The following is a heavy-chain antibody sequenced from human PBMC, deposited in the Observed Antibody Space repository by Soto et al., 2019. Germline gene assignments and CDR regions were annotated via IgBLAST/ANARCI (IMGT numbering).Heavy chain of an antibody. CDR1: GGSISSGGYY. J-gene: IGHJ5*02. CDR2: IYYSGST. Sequence: QVQLQESGPGLVKPSQTLSLTCTVSGGSISSGGYYWSWIRQHPGQGLEWIGYIYYSGSTYYNPSLKSRVTISVDTSKNQFSLKLSSVTAADTAVYYCARDHAGYCSGGSCPSDWFDPWGQGTLVTVSS. V-gene: IGHV4-31*03. CDR3: ARDHAGYCSGGSCPSDWFDP. D-gene: IGHD2-15*01.